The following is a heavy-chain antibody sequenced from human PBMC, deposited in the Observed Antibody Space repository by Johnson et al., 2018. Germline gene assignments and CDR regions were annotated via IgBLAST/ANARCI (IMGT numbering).Heavy chain of an antibody. Sequence: VQLVETGGGVVQPGRSLRLSCAASGFTFSSYGMHWVRQAPGKGLEWVAVISYDGSNKYYADSVKGRFIISRDNSKNTLYLKMNSLTVEDTGVDYCAKTAATMVRGVIDYYYYYYMDGWGKGTTVTVSS. CDR2: ISYDGSNK. CDR3: AKTAATMVRGVIDYYYYYYMDG. V-gene: IGHV3-30*18. D-gene: IGHD3-10*01. J-gene: IGHJ6*03. CDR1: GFTFSSYG.